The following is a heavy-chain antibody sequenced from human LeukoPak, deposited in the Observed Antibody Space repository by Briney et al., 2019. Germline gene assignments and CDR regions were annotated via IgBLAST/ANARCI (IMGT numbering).Heavy chain of an antibody. V-gene: IGHV4-4*02. Sequence: SGTLSLTCAVSGASISSSYWWSWVRQPPGKGLERIGEIHHSGSTKYNPSLKSRVTISVDKSKNQFSLKLSSVTAADTAVYYCAPSPCSGDSCYRFDFWGQGTQVTVSS. CDR1: GASISSSYW. CDR3: APSPCSGDSCYRFDF. CDR2: IHHSGST. D-gene: IGHD2-15*01. J-gene: IGHJ4*02.